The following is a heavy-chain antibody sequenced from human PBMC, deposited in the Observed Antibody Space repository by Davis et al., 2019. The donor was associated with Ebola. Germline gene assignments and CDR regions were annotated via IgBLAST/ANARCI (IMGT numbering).Heavy chain of an antibody. Sequence: GESLKISCAASGFTFSSYEMNWVRQAPGKGLEWVSIISGSGVTTYYADSVKGRFTILRDNSRNTVYLQMNNLRADDTVIYYCAKDASSRSGSYYQFDHWGQGTLVTVSS. CDR2: ISGSGVTT. V-gene: IGHV3-23*01. D-gene: IGHD1-26*01. CDR3: AKDASSRSGSYYQFDH. J-gene: IGHJ4*02. CDR1: GFTFSSYE.